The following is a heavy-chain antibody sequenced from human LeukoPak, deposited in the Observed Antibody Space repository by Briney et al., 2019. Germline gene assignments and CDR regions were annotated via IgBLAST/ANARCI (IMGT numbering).Heavy chain of an antibody. J-gene: IGHJ4*02. CDR3: ARGTYCSGGSCYTYYFDY. CDR2: ISSSSGTI. Sequence: GGSLRLSCAASGFTFSSYSMNWVRQAPGKGLEWVSYISSSSGTIYYADSVKGRFTISRDNAKNSLSLQMNSLRAEDTAVYYCARGTYCSGGSCYTYYFDYWGQGTLVTVSS. D-gene: IGHD2-15*01. CDR1: GFTFSSYS. V-gene: IGHV3-48*04.